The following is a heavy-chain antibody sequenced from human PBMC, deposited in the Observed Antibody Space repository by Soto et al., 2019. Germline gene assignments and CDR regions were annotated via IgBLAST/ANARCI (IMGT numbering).Heavy chain of an antibody. D-gene: IGHD2-15*01. Sequence: ASVKVSCKAPGYTFTGYYMHWVRQAPGQGLEWMGWINPNSGGTNYAQKFQGRVTMTRDTSISTAYMELSRLRSDDTAVYYCARRPRYCSGGSCYPYFDYWGQGTLVTVSS. V-gene: IGHV1-2*02. J-gene: IGHJ4*02. CDR3: ARRPRYCSGGSCYPYFDY. CDR1: GYTFTGYY. CDR2: INPNSGGT.